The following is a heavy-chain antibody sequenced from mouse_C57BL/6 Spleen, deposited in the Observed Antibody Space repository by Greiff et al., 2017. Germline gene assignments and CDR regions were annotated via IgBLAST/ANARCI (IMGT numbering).Heavy chain of an antibody. CDR3: ARGRYYGSSYWFAY. J-gene: IGHJ3*01. CDR2: IYPGDGDT. D-gene: IGHD1-1*01. Sequence: QVQLKESGPELVKPGASVKISCKASGYAFSSSWMNWVKQRPGKGLEWIGRIYPGDGDTNYNGKFKGKATLTADKSSSTAYMQLSSLTSEDSAVYFCARGRYYGSSYWFAYWGQGTLVTVSA. CDR1: GYAFSSSW. V-gene: IGHV1-82*01.